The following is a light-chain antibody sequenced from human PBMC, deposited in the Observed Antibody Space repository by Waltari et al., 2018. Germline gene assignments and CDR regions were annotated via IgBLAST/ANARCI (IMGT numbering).Light chain of an antibody. V-gene: IGLV2-23*02. CDR3: CSYSGSSSFPYV. CDR2: DVI. CDR1: RNNIGFYDL. Sequence: QSALTQPASVSGSPGQSITISCTGSRNNIGFYDLVSWYQQHPGKAPKLIIFDVIKRPSGVSDRCSGSKSGNTASLTISGLETEDDADYYCCSYSGSSSFPYVFGPGTKVTVL. J-gene: IGLJ1*01.